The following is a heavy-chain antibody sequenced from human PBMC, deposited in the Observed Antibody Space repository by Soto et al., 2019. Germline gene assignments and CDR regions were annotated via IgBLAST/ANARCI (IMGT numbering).Heavy chain of an antibody. CDR1: GDIFSGYS. CDR3: GRDLGTGYDSGDY. CDR2: IIPLFGST. J-gene: IGHJ4*02. D-gene: IGHD5-12*01. Sequence: QVQLVQSGAEVKKPGSSVKVSCTASGDIFSGYSISWVRQAPGQGLEWMGGIIPLFGSTNYAPKFQGRVTITADQSTNTGYLELSSLKSEDTAVYYCGRDLGTGYDSGDYWGQGTLVTVSS. V-gene: IGHV1-69*12.